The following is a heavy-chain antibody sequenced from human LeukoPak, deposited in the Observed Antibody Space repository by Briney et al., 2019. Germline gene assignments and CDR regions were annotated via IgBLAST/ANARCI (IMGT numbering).Heavy chain of an antibody. V-gene: IGHV4-31*03. J-gene: IGHJ5*02. CDR3: ARDFGSSSHWFDP. CDR2: IYYSGST. Sequence: SETLSLTCTVSGGSISSGGYYWSWIRQHPGKGLEWIGYIYYSGSTYYNPSLKRRVTISVDTSKNQFSLKLSSLTAADTAVYYCARDFGSSSHWFDPWGQGTLVTVSS. CDR1: GGSISSGGYY. D-gene: IGHD6-6*01.